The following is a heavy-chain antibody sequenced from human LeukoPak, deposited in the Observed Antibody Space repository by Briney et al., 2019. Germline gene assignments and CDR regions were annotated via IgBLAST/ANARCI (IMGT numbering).Heavy chain of an antibody. V-gene: IGHV5-51*01. D-gene: IGHD2-15*01. J-gene: IGHJ6*02. CDR2: IYPGDSGT. CDR3: ARHRQSRRCSGGSCYSEDYYYGMDV. Sequence: GESLKISCQGSGYSFTSYWIGWVRQMPGKGLEWMGIIYPGDSGTRYSPSFQGQVTISADKSISTAYLQWSSLKASDTAMYYCARHRQSRRCSGGSCYSEDYYYGMDVWGQGTTVTVSS. CDR1: GYSFTSYW.